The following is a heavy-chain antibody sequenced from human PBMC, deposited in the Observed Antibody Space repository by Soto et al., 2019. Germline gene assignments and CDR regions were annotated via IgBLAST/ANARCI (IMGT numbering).Heavy chain of an antibody. J-gene: IGHJ6*02. CDR2: IWYDGSNK. V-gene: IGHV3-33*01. Sequence: SLRLSCAASGFTFSSYGMHWVRQAPGKGLEWVAVIWYDGSNKYYADSVKGRFTISRDNSKNTLYLQMNSLRAEDTAVYYCARELSGYSYGQYYYGMDVWGQGTTVTV. D-gene: IGHD5-18*01. CDR1: GFTFSSYG. CDR3: ARELSGYSYGQYYYGMDV.